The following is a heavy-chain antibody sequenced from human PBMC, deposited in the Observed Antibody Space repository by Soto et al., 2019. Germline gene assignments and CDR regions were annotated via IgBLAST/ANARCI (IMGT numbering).Heavy chain of an antibody. CDR2: IYYSGST. V-gene: IGHV4-39*01. CDR1: GGSISSSSYY. Sequence: SETLSLTCTVSGGSISSSSYYWGWIRQPPGKGLEWIGSIYYSGSTYYKPSLKSRVTISVDTSKNQFSMKLSSVTAADTAVYYCATRPYYYGSGSPKNFDYWGQGTLVTVSS. D-gene: IGHD3-10*01. J-gene: IGHJ4*02. CDR3: ATRPYYYGSGSPKNFDY.